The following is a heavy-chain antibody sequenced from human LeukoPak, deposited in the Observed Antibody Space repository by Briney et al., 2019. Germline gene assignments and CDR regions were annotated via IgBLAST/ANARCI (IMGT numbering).Heavy chain of an antibody. D-gene: IGHD2-15*01. CDR3: ARDRVVGLGLDNAFDI. Sequence: ASVKVSCKASGGTFSSYAISWVRQAPGQGLEWMGGIIPIFGTANYAQKFQGRATITADESTSTAYMELSSLRSEDTAVYFCARDRVVGLGLDNAFDIWGQGTVVTVSS. CDR1: GGTFSSYA. V-gene: IGHV1-69*01. CDR2: IIPIFGTA. J-gene: IGHJ3*02.